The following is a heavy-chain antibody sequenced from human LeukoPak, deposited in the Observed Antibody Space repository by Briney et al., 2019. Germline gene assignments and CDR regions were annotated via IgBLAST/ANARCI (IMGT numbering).Heavy chain of an antibody. J-gene: IGHJ2*01. CDR2: IYYSGST. CDR3: ARRRRYCSGGSCYLTSYWYFDL. V-gene: IGHV4-59*12. CDR1: GGSISSYY. D-gene: IGHD2-15*01. Sequence: SETLSLTCTVSGGSISSYYWSWIRQPPGKGLEWIGYIYYSGSTNYNPSLKSRVTISVDTSKNQFSLKLSSVTAADTAVYYCARRRRYCSGGSCYLTSYWYFDLWGRGTLVTVSS.